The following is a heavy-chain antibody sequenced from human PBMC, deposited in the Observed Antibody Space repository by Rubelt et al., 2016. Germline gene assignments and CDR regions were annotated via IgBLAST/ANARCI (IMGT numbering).Heavy chain of an antibody. V-gene: IGHV4-4*02. CDR2: IYYSGSS. Sequence: QVRLQESGPGLVKPSGTLSLTCVVSGGSISSTYWWSWVRQPPGKGLEWIGEIYYSGSSNSNPALRGRLTSSVDKSKNQFARKLKSVTAADTAVYYCARRGQLDRDFAYWGQGIPVTVSS. J-gene: IGHJ4*02. CDR3: ARRGQLDRDFAY. CDR1: GGSISSTYW. D-gene: IGHD2-2*03.